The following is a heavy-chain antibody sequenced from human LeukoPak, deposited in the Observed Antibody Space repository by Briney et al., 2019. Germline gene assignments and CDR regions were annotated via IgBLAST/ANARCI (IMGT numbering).Heavy chain of an antibody. J-gene: IGHJ5*02. V-gene: IGHV4-59*08. Sequence: SSETLSLTCAVYGGSLSAYYWSWIRQPPGKGLEWIGYIYYSGSTYYNPSLKSRVTISVDTSKNQFSLKLNSVTAADSAVYYCARCGAQLNWFDPWGQGTLVTVSS. CDR3: ARCGAQLNWFDP. CDR1: GGSLSAYY. CDR2: IYYSGST. D-gene: IGHD2-2*01.